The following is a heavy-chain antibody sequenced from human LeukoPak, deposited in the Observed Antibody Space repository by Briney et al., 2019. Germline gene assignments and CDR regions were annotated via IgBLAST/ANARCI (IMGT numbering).Heavy chain of an antibody. CDR3: ARDRGNYDFWSGTKSYYYGMDV. V-gene: IGHV1-69*01. CDR2: IIPIFVTA. Sequence: GSSVKLSCKASGGTFSSYAISWVRQAPGQGLEWMGGIIPIFVTANYAQKFQGRVTITADESTSTAYMELSSLRSEDTAVYYCARDRGNYDFWSGTKSYYYGMDVWGQGTTVTVSS. J-gene: IGHJ6*02. D-gene: IGHD3-3*01. CDR1: GGTFSSYA.